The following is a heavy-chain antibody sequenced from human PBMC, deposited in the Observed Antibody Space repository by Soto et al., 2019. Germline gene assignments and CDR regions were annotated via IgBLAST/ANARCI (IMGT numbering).Heavy chain of an antibody. D-gene: IGHD5-12*01. J-gene: IGHJ5*02. CDR2: TYFRSKWYT. CDR1: GDSVSSNTAS. Sequence: SQTLSLTCAISGDSVSSNTASWNWIRQSPSRGLEWLGRTYFRSKWYTDYAVSVKSRIIINPDTSNNPFSLQLNSVTPEDTAVYFCAKGDNLGPKTGYAFDPWGQGIMVTVSS. CDR3: AKGDNLGPKTGYAFDP. V-gene: IGHV6-1*01.